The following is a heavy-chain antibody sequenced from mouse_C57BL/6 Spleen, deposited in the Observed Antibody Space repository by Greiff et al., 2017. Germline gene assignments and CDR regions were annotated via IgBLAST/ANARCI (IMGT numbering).Heavy chain of an antibody. V-gene: IGHV1-53*01. CDR2: INPSNGGT. J-gene: IGHJ4*01. D-gene: IGHD6-5*01. Sequence: VQLQQSGTELVKPGASVKLSCKASGYTFTSYWMHWVKQTPGQGLEWIGNINPSNGGTNYNEKFKSKATLTVDKSSSTAYMQLSSLTSEDSAVYYCARSTYDYYAMDYWGQGTSVTVSS. CDR1: GYTFTSYW. CDR3: ARSTYDYYAMDY.